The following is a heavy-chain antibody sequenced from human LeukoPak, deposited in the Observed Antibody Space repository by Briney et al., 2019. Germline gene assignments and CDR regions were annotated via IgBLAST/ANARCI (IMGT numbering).Heavy chain of an antibody. D-gene: IGHD3-22*01. CDR2: ISYIGST. CDR1: DDSFSSHY. CDR3: SRGMGYYYDSSGYQANAFDI. V-gene: IGHV4-59*11. J-gene: IGHJ3*02. Sequence: PSETLSLTCAVSDDSFSSHYWTWIRQPPGKGLEWIGYISYIGSTNYNPSLKSRVTISIDTSKNQFSLKPSSVTAADTAVYYCSRGMGYYYDSSGYQANAFDIWGQGTMVTVSS.